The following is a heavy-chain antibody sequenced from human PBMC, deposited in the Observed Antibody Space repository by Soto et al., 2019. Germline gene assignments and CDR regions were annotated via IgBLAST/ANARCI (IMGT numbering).Heavy chain of an antibody. V-gene: IGHV2-5*01. D-gene: IGHD6-13*01. CDR1: GFSLSTSGRT. CDR3: TLRQDSSRGPIY. CDR2: GG. Sequence: QITLKESGPTLVKPTETLTLTCSVSGFSLSTSGRTLGWIRQPPGKAPEWLALGGQYSPSLQSRVTFTKDTSKNQVVLTLTEMDPADTATYYCTLRQDSSRGPIYWGQGILVTVSS. J-gene: IGHJ4*02.